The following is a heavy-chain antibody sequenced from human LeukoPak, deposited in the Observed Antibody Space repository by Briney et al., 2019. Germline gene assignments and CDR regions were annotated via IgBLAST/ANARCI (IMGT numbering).Heavy chain of an antibody. Sequence: GGSLRLSCAVSGFTVSSNYMSWVRQAPGKGLEWVSIIYSDGRTYYADSVKGRFTVSRDNSKNTLYLQMNSLRAEDTAVYYCARDRDYDYLDYWGQGTLVTVSS. CDR2: IYSDGRT. CDR1: GFTVSSNY. V-gene: IGHV3-53*01. D-gene: IGHD5-12*01. J-gene: IGHJ4*02. CDR3: ARDRDYDYLDY.